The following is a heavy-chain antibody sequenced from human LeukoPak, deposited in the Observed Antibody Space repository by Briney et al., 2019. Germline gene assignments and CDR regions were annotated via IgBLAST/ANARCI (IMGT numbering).Heavy chain of an antibody. V-gene: IGHV3-7*01. CDR1: GFTFSNYW. J-gene: IGHJ4*02. D-gene: IGHD2-21*01. Sequence: GGSLRLSCAASGFTFSNYWMSWVRQAPGKGLDWVANINIDGSEQYYVDSFKGRFTTSRDNAKNTLYLQMNSLRAEDTAVYYCVKYGGDLGVAFDCWGQGTLVTVSS. CDR3: VKYGGDLGVAFDC. CDR2: INIDGSEQ.